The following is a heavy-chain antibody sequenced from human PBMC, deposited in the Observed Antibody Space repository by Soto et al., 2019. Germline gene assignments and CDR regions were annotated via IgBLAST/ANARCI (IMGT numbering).Heavy chain of an antibody. CDR3: AKGGYTFAYE. CDR1: GLSFSTSS. D-gene: IGHD5-18*01. Sequence: EAQLLESGGDLVQPGGSLRLSCAASGLSFSTSSMAWVRQPPGKGLEWVSAIRPSASDTLYADSVKGRFTIFRDNSKNTLFLQMTSLSAEDTAVYYCAKGGYTFAYEWGQGTLVTVSS. J-gene: IGHJ4*02. CDR2: IRPSASDT. V-gene: IGHV3-23*01.